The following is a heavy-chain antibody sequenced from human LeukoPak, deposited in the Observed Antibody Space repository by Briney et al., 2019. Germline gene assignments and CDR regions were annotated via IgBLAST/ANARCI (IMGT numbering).Heavy chain of an antibody. J-gene: IGHJ4*02. Sequence: KTSETLSLTCTVSGGSISSSSYYWGWFRQPRGQGLKWIGSIYYSGSTYYNPSLKSRVTILVDTSKNQFSLKLSSVTAADTAVYYCARAALAAGVDYWGQGTLVTVSS. V-gene: IGHV4-39*07. CDR3: ARAALAAGVDY. CDR1: GGSISSSSYY. CDR2: IYYSGST. D-gene: IGHD6-13*01.